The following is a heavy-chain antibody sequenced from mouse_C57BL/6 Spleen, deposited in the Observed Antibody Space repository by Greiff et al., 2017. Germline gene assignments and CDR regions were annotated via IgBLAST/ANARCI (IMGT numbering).Heavy chain of an antibody. CDR2: ISSGSSTI. D-gene: IGHD3-2*02. V-gene: IGHV5-17*01. CDR1: GFTFSDYG. J-gene: IGHJ3*01. Sequence: DVMLVESGGGLVKPGGSLKLSCAASGFTFSDYGLHWVRQAPEKGLEWVAYISSGSSTIYYADTVKGRFTISRDNAKNTLFLQMTSLRSEDTARYYCARGSGPAWFAYWGQGTLVTVSA. CDR3: ARGSGPAWFAY.